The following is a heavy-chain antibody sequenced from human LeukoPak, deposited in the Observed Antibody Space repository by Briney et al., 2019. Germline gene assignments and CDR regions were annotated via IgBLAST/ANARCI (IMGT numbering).Heavy chain of an antibody. CDR3: ARVRSITMVRGENWFDP. CDR2: INPSGGST. D-gene: IGHD3-10*01. V-gene: IGHV1-46*01. Sequence: GASVKVSCKASGYTFTSYYMHWARQAPGQGLEWMGIINPSGGSTSYAQKFQGRVTMTRDTSTSTVYMELSSLRSEDTAVYYCARVRSITMVRGENWFDPWGQGTLVTVSS. CDR1: GYTFTSYY. J-gene: IGHJ5*02.